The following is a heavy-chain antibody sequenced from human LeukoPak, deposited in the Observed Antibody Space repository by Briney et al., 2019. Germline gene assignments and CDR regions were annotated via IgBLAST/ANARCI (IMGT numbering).Heavy chain of an antibody. V-gene: IGHV3-74*01. CDR2: INSDGSST. D-gene: IGHD2-2*01. Sequence: GGSLRLSCAASGFTFSSYWMHWVRQAPGKGLVWVSRINSDGSSTSYADSVKGRFTISRDNAKNTLYLQMNSLRAEDTAVYYCAREGGGDIVVVPAAILLDYWGQGTLVTVSS. CDR3: AREGGGDIVVVPAAILLDY. CDR1: GFTFSSYW. J-gene: IGHJ4*02.